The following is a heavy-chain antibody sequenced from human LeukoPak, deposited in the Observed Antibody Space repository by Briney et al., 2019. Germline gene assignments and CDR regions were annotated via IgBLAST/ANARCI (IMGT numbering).Heavy chain of an antibody. CDR2: ISTYHGST. CDR1: GYTFTNYG. CDR3: AKAAGWAYDDYERRFVP. J-gene: IGHJ5*02. V-gene: IGHV1-18*01. Sequence: ASVKVSCKASGYTFTNYGITWVRQAPGQGLEWMGWISTYHGSTNSAQKFQGRVTMTTDTSTSTAYMELRSLRSDDTAVYYCAKAAGWAYDDYERRFVPWGQGTLVTVSS. D-gene: IGHD4-17*01.